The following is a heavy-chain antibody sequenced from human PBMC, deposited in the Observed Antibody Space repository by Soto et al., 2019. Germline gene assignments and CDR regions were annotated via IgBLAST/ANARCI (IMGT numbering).Heavy chain of an antibody. D-gene: IGHD6-19*01. V-gene: IGHV3-7*01. J-gene: IGHJ6*02. Sequence: EVQLVESGGGLSQPGGSLRLSCAASGFTVSTNYMSWVRQAPGKGLEWVANIKQAGSEKYYVDSVKGRFTISRDNAKNSLYLQMNSLRAEDTAVYYCARDHWSGWYFGGMDVWVQGTTVTVSS. CDR1: GFTVSTNY. CDR2: IKQAGSEK. CDR3: ARDHWSGWYFGGMDV.